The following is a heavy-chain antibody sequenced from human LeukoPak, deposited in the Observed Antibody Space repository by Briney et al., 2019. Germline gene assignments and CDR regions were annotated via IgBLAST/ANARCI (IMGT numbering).Heavy chain of an antibody. CDR3: ARVQESQIDYYFDY. CDR2: IYYSGST. Sequence: SETLSLTCAVSGGSISSSYYWSWIRQPPGKGLEWIGYIYYSGSTNYNPSLKSRVTISVDTSKNQFSLKLSSVTAADTAVYYCARVQESQIDYYFDYWGQGTLVTVSS. CDR1: GGSISSSYY. V-gene: IGHV4-61*01. J-gene: IGHJ4*02. D-gene: IGHD3-9*01.